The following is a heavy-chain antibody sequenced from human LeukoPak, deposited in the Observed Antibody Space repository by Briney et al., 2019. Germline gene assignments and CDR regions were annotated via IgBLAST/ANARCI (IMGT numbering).Heavy chain of an antibody. D-gene: IGHD3-10*01. CDR3: ATPARYSGYYFDY. Sequence: SETLSLTCAVYGGSFSGYYWSWIRQPPGKGLERIGEINHSGSTNYNPSLKSRVTISVDTSKNQFSLKLSSVTAADTAVYYCATPARYSGYYFDYWGQGTLVTVSS. CDR1: GGSFSGYY. CDR2: INHSGST. V-gene: IGHV4-34*01. J-gene: IGHJ4*02.